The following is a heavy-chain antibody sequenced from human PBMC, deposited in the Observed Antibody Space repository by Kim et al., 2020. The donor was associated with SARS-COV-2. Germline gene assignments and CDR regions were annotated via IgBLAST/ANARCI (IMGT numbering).Heavy chain of an antibody. J-gene: IGHJ5*02. D-gene: IGHD3-10*01. CDR1: GYTFTNYA. V-gene: IGHV7-4-1*02. CDR3: AREKTPLWFGELLFRSNYENWCDP. CDR2: INTNTGNP. Sequence: ASVKVSCKASGYTFTNYAMNWVRQAPGQGLEWMGWINTNTGNPTYPQAFTGRFAFSLDTSVSTAYLQTSSLKAEDTAVYYCAREKTPLWFGELLFRSNYENWCDPWGQETLVTVSS.